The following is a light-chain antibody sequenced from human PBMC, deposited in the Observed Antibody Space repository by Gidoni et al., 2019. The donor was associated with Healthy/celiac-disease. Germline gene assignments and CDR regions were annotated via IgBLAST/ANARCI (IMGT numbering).Light chain of an antibody. J-gene: IGKJ5*01. V-gene: IGKV3-20*01. CDR2: GAS. CDR3: QQYGSSQIT. Sequence: EIVLPQSPGTLSLSPGERATLSCRASQSVSSSYLAWYQQKPGQAPRLLIYGASSRATGIPDRFSGSGSGTDFTLTISRLEPEDFAVYYCQQYGSSQITFXQXTRLEIK. CDR1: QSVSSSY.